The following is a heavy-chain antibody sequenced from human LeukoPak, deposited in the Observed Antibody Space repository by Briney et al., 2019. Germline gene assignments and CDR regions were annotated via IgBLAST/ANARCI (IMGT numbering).Heavy chain of an antibody. CDR3: ASSADYYDSSGYRAFDI. CDR1: GGSISSGGYY. Sequence: SQTLSLTCTVSGGSISSGGYYWSWIRQHPGKGLEWIGYIYYSGSTNYNPSLKSRVTISVDTSKNQFSLKLSSVTAADTAVYYCASSADYYDSSGYRAFDIWGQGTMVTVSS. J-gene: IGHJ3*02. V-gene: IGHV4-31*03. CDR2: IYYSGST. D-gene: IGHD3-22*01.